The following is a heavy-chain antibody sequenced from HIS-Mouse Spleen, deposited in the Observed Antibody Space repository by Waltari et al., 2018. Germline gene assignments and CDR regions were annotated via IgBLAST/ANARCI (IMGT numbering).Heavy chain of an antibody. D-gene: IGHD6-13*01. CDR2: ILYSGGT. Sequence: QLQLQESGPGLVKPSETLSLTCTVSGGSISSRSYYWGWIRQPPGKGLEWIGGILYSGGTSYSPSLKSRVTISVDTSKNQFSLKLSSVTAADTAVYYCAREIPYSSSWYDWYFDLWGRGTLVTVSS. V-gene: IGHV4-39*07. CDR1: GGSISSRSYY. CDR3: AREIPYSSSWYDWYFDL. J-gene: IGHJ2*01.